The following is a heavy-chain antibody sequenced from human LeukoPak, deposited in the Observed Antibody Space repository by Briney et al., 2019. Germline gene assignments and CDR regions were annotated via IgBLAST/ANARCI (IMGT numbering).Heavy chain of an antibody. CDR3: TLPGYYFDY. Sequence: GGSMRLSCPASGFTFGDYAMSWVRQAPGKGLEWVGFIRSKAYGGTTEYAAAVKGRFTISRDEPKSIAYLQMDSLKAEDTAVYYCTLPGYYFDYWGQGTLVTVSS. CDR2: IRSKAYGGTT. V-gene: IGHV3-49*04. J-gene: IGHJ4*02. CDR1: GFTFGDYA. D-gene: IGHD3-10*01.